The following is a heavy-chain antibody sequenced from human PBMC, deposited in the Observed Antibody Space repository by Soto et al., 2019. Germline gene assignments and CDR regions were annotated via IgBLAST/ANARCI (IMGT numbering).Heavy chain of an antibody. D-gene: IGHD3-10*01. CDR2: ISGSGGST. Sequence: GGSLRLSCAASGFTFSSYAMSCVRQAPGKGLEWVSAISGSGGSTYYADSVKGRFTISRDNSKNTLYLQMNSLRAEDTAVYYCAKDHGRTPMVRGVLLYYFDYWGQGTLVTVSS. J-gene: IGHJ4*02. V-gene: IGHV3-23*01. CDR3: AKDHGRTPMVRGVLLYYFDY. CDR1: GFTFSSYA.